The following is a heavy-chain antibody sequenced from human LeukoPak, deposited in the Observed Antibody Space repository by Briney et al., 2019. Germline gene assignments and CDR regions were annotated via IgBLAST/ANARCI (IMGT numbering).Heavy chain of an antibody. D-gene: IGHD3-10*01. Sequence: SETLSLTCTVSGYSISSGYYWGWIRQPPGKGLAWIGSIYHSGSTYYNPSLKSRVTISVDTSKNQFSLKLSSVTAADTAVYYCAREFDTMVRGVIIKDYWGQGTLVTVSS. CDR3: AREFDTMVRGVIIKDY. CDR2: IYHSGST. V-gene: IGHV4-38-2*02. J-gene: IGHJ4*02. CDR1: GYSISSGYY.